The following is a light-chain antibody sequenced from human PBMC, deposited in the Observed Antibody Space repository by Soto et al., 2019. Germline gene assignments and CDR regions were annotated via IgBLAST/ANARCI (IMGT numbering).Light chain of an antibody. CDR2: GAC. V-gene: IGKV3-15*01. CDR3: QQYYTTPT. CDR1: QSVSSN. J-gene: IGKJ1*01. Sequence: EIVVTESPATPSVSPWQRIAISCSASQSVSSNLAWYKQNHGQAPSILIYGACTRATGITARFSGSGSGTDFTITISRLQDEAVAVYYCQQYYTTPTFGQGTKVDIK.